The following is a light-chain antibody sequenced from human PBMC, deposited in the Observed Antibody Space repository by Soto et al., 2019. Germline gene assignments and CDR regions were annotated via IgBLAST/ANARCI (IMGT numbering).Light chain of an antibody. CDR3: SSYTSSSTVV. V-gene: IGLV2-14*03. CDR1: SSDVGGYNY. J-gene: IGLJ2*01. Sequence: QSALTQPASVSGSPGQSITISCTGTSSDVGGYNYVSWYQHHPGKAPKLMIYDVGNRPSGVSNRFSGSKSGNTASLTISGLQAEDEADYYCSSYTSSSTVVFGGGTNLTVL. CDR2: DVG.